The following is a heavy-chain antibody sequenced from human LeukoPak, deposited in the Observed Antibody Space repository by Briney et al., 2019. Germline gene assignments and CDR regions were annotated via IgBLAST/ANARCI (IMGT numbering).Heavy chain of an antibody. D-gene: IGHD3-22*01. Sequence: SETLSLTCTVSGGSVRSGSYYWSWIRQPPGKGLEWIGYIYYSGRTNYNPSLKSRVTISVDTSKNQFSLKLSSVTAADTAVYYCARDPLYYYDSSGYPYGMDVWGKGTTVTVSS. V-gene: IGHV4-61*01. CDR2: IYYSGRT. CDR3: ARDPLYYYDSSGYPYGMDV. J-gene: IGHJ6*04. CDR1: GGSVRSGSYY.